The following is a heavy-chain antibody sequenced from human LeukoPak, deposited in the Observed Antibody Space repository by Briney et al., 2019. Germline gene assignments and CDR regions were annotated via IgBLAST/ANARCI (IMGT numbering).Heavy chain of an antibody. D-gene: IGHD3-10*01. CDR1: RFTFSTYW. V-gene: IGHV3-7*01. J-gene: IGHJ5*02. CDR2: IKQDGSEK. Sequence: GGPLRLSCAASRFTFSTYWMSWVRQAPGKGLEWVANIKQDGSEKYYVDSVKGRFTISRDNAKNSLYLQMNSLRAEDTAVYYCASLIYGSGSYYSWFDPWGQGILVTVSS. CDR3: ASLIYGSGSYYSWFDP.